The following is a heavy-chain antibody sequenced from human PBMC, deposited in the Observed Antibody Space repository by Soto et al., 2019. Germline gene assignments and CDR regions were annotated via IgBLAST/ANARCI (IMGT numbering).Heavy chain of an antibody. CDR2: VYYSGST. CDR1: GGSASDKTCY. V-gene: IGHV4-61*01. CDR3: ARTTAVPNTLRSRYFFDY. D-gene: IGHD4-17*01. J-gene: IGHJ4*02. Sequence: PRKPLSLTCTVSGGSASDKTCYWSWIRQPPRKRLEWVGYVYYSGSTNYNPSLKRRVTISVDLSKNRFSLRLSSVTTADTALYYCARTTAVPNTLRSRYFFDYWGQGTLVTVSS.